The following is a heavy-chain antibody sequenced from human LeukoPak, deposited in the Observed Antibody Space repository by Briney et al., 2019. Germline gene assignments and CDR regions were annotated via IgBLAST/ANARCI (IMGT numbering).Heavy chain of an antibody. CDR2: ISSSGTTI. CDR1: GFTFSSYG. J-gene: IGHJ4*02. D-gene: IGHD3-10*01. CDR3: ARERIYYGSGNLY. Sequence: PGGSLRLSCAASGFTFSSYGMNWVRQAPGKGLEWVSYISSSGTTIYYADSVKGRFTISRDNAKDSLYLQMNSLRAEDTAVYYCARERIYYGSGNLYWGKGALVTVSS. V-gene: IGHV3-48*01.